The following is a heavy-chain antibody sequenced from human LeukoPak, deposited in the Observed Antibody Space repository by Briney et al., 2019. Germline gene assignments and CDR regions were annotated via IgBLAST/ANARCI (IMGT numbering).Heavy chain of an antibody. CDR1: GGSISSYY. Sequence: SETLSLTCTVSGGSISSYYWSWIRQPPGKGLEWIAYISDIGSINYNPSLKSRVTISLDTSKNQFSLKLSSVTAADTAVYYCASRPDYLDYYYGMDVWGQGTTVTVSS. D-gene: IGHD2/OR15-2a*01. J-gene: IGHJ6*02. CDR3: ASRPDYLDYYYGMDV. V-gene: IGHV4-59*08. CDR2: ISDIGSI.